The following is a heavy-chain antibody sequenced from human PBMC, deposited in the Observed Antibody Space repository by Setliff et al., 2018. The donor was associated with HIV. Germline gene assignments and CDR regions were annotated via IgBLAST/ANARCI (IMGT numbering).Heavy chain of an antibody. D-gene: IGHD3-22*01. Sequence: SVKVPSKASGGTSSSSAISWVRQAPGQGLEWMGGIIPILGIANYAQKFQGRVTITADESTSTAYMELSSLRSEDTAVYYCAGDRGDYYDSQGAFDIWGQGTMVTVSS. CDR2: IIPILGIA. J-gene: IGHJ3*02. CDR3: AGDRGDYYDSQGAFDI. V-gene: IGHV1-69*10. CDR1: GGTSSSSA.